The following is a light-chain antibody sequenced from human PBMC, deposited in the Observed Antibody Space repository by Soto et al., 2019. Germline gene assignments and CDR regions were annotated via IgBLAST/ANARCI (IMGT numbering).Light chain of an antibody. J-gene: IGLJ1*01. CDR2: GNN. Sequence: QSVLTQPPSVSGAPGQRVTISCTGSSSNIGPGYDVHWYQQLPGTAPKLLIYGNNNRPSGVPDPFPGSKSGTSASLAVTGLQAEDEADYYFQSYATGLSVLYVFGTGTKVTVL. CDR3: QSYATGLSVLYV. CDR1: SSNIGPGYD. V-gene: IGLV1-40*01.